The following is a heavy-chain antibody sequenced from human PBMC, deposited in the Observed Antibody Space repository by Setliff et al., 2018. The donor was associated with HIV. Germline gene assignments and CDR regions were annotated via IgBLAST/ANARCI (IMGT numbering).Heavy chain of an antibody. CDR3: ARANVPYSNFWSFSYSLPYYFDY. D-gene: IGHD3-3*01. Sequence: GPSVKVSCKTSGYTFTSYGISWVRQAPGQGLEWMGWISGYNGNTNYAQKFQGRLTMTTDTSTSTAYMELRGLRSDDTAVYYCARANVPYSNFWSFSYSLPYYFDYWGQGTLVTVSS. J-gene: IGHJ4*02. V-gene: IGHV1-18*01. CDR1: GYTFTSYG. CDR2: ISGYNGNT.